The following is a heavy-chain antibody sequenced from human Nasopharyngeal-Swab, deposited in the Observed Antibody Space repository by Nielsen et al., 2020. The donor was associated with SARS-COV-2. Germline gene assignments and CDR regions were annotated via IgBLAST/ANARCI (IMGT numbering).Heavy chain of an antibody. D-gene: IGHD3-3*01. CDR2: ISTNTGNP. V-gene: IGHV7-4-1*02. CDR3: ARDLYSGTKPRFWSGYYGYYYGMDV. Sequence: WVRQAPGQGLEWMGWISTNTGNPTYAQGFTGRFVFSLDTSVSTAYLQISSLKAEDTAVYYCARDLYSGTKPRFWSGYYGYYYGMDVWGQGTTVTVSS. J-gene: IGHJ6*02.